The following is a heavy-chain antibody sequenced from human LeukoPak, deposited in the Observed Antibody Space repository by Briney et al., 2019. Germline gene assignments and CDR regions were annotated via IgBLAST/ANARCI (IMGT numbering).Heavy chain of an antibody. D-gene: IGHD3-22*01. V-gene: IGHV1-18*01. CDR2: ISAYNGNT. Sequence: GASVKVSCKASGYTFTSYGISWVRQAPGQGLEWMGWISAYNGNTNYAQKFQGRVTMTRDTSISTAYMELSRLRSDDTAVYYCARVKTMIVVITLFDYWGQGTLVTVSS. J-gene: IGHJ4*02. CDR3: ARVKTMIVVITLFDY. CDR1: GYTFTSYG.